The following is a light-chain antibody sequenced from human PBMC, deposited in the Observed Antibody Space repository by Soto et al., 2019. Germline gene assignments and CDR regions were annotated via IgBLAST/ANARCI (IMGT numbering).Light chain of an antibody. CDR3: QQHGTSPIT. J-gene: IGKJ5*01. Sequence: IVLTQSPGTLSLSPWERATLSCRASQSVSNNYLAWYQQKPGQTPRLLVYGASSRATGIPDRFSGSGSGTDFTLTISRLEPEDFAVYYCQQHGTSPITFGQGTRLEIK. CDR2: GAS. CDR1: QSVSNNY. V-gene: IGKV3-20*01.